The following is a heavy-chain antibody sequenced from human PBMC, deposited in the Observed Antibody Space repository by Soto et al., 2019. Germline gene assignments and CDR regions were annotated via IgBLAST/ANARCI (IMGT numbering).Heavy chain of an antibody. V-gene: IGHV6-1*01. CDR2: TYYRSKWYN. J-gene: IGHJ5*02. D-gene: IGHD5-12*01. CDR3: ASSGYDFVENWFEP. CDR1: GDSVSSNSAA. Sequence: SQNLSLTCAISGDSVSSNSAAWNWIRQSPSRGLEWLGRTYYRSKWYNDYAVSVKSRITINPDTSKNQFSLQLNSVTPEDTAVYYCASSGYDFVENWFEPSGQIPPVTVST.